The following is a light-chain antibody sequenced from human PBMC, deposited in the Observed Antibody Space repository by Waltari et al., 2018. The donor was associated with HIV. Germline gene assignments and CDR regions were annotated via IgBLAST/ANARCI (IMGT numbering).Light chain of an antibody. J-gene: IGLJ2*01. CDR2: EVT. CDR3: CSYGNSGTFVL. CDR1: SGDVDNSNL. V-gene: IGLV2-23*02. Sequence: QSALTQPASVSGSPGQSITISCTETSGDVDNSNLVSWYQQYTGRAPKLLIYEVTKRPAGVSNRVSGSKSGNTASLTISDLQAEDEAKYYCCSYGNSGTFVLFGGGTRVTV.